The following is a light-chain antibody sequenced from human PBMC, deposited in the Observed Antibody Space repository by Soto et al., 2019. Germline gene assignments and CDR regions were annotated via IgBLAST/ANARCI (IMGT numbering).Light chain of an antibody. J-gene: IGLJ1*01. Sequence: QSAPTQPAAVSGSPGQSITISCAGTSSAVGSYNYVSWYQHHPGKAPIRMIYASSNRPSGVSHRFSGSWSGNTASLTISGLQADDAADYYCSSYTGGSTRYVFGTGTKVTVL. CDR2: ASS. CDR1: SSAVGSYNY. V-gene: IGLV2-14*01. CDR3: SSYTGGSTRYV.